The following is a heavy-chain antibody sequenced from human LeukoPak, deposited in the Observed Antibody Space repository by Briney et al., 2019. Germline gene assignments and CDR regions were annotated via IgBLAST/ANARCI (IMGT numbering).Heavy chain of an antibody. Sequence: PSETLSLTCTVSGGSISSYYWSWIRQPPGKGLEWIGYIYYSGSTNYNPSLKSRVTISVDTPKNQFSLKLSSVTAADTAVYYCARQSRTTVTTFDYYYYGMDVWGQGTTVTVSS. CDR1: GGSISSYY. V-gene: IGHV4-59*08. CDR3: ARQSRTTVTTFDYYYYGMDV. D-gene: IGHD4-17*01. J-gene: IGHJ6*02. CDR2: IYYSGST.